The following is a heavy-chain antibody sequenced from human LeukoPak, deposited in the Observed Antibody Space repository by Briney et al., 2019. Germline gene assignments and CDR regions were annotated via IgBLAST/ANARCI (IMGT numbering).Heavy chain of an antibody. J-gene: IGHJ4*02. V-gene: IGHV3-23*01. Sequence: PGRSLRLSCEASGFTFGSHAMYWARLAPGKGREWVAGIFGSGGSPHYADPVKGRFTISRDNSRNTVYLQINSLRAEDTAVYYCGKTTVGYSSGQKPAWPVDYWGQGTLVTVSS. CDR3: GKTTVGYSSGQKPAWPVDY. CDR1: GFTFGSHA. D-gene: IGHD5-18*01. CDR2: IFGSGGSP.